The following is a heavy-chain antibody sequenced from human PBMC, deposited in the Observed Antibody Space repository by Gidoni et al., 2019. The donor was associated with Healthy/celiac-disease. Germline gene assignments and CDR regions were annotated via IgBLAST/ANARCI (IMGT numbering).Heavy chain of an antibody. Sequence: SCTVSGGSISSSSYYWGWIRQPPGKGLEWIGSIYYSGSTYYNPSLKSRVTISVDTSKNQFSLKLSSVTAADTAVYYCARSIAAAGDFDYWGQGTLVTVSS. V-gene: IGHV4-39*01. J-gene: IGHJ4*02. D-gene: IGHD6-13*01. CDR2: IYYSGST. CDR1: GGSISSSSYY. CDR3: ARSIAAAGDFDY.